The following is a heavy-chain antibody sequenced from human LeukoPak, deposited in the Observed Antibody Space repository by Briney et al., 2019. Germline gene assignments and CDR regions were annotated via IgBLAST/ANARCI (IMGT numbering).Heavy chain of an antibody. CDR3: ARHYYSSSDYFDFDY. D-gene: IGHD3-22*01. Sequence: PSETLSLTCTVSGGSISGFYWSWIRQPPGKGLQYIGYIYYSGSTNYNPSLKSRLTISVDTSKNQFSLRLSSVTAADTAVYYGARHYYSSSDYFDFDYWGPGTPVTVSS. J-gene: IGHJ4*02. CDR2: IYYSGST. V-gene: IGHV4-59*08. CDR1: GGSISGFY.